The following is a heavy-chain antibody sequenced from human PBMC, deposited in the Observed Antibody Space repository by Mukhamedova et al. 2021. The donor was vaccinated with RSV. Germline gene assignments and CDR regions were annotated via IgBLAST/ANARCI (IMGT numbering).Heavy chain of an antibody. V-gene: IGHV1-2*02. Sequence: NPNSGGTNYAQKFQGRVTMTRDTSISTAYMELSRLRSDDTAVYYCARVAYGGNSGRSPNDYWGQGTLVTVSS. J-gene: IGHJ4*02. CDR3: ARVAYGGNSGRSPNDY. D-gene: IGHD4-23*01. CDR2: NPNSGGT.